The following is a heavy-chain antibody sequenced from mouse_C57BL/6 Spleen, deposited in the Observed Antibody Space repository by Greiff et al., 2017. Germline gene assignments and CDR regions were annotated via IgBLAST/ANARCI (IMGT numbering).Heavy chain of an antibody. V-gene: IGHV1-22*01. CDR2: INPNNGGT. CDR3: ARTYGTPHFDY. J-gene: IGHJ2*01. CDR1: GYTFTDYN. Sequence: VQLKQSGPELVKPGASVKMSCKASGYTFTDYNMHWVKQSHGKSLEWIGYINPNNGGTSYNQKFKGKATLTVNKSSSTAYMELRSLTSADSAVYYCARTYGTPHFDYWGKGTTLTVAS. D-gene: IGHD1-1*01.